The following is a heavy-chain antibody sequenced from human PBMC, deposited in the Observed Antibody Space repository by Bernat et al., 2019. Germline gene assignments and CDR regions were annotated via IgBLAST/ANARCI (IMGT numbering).Heavy chain of an antibody. D-gene: IGHD3-22*01. Sequence: QVQLVQSGAEVKKPGASVKVSCKASGYTFTSYAMHWVRQAPGQRREWMGWINAGNGNTKYLQKFQGRVTITRDTSASTAYMEVSSLRSEDTAVYYCARIYYDSSGYLKEFDYWGQGTLVTVSS. CDR1: GYTFTSYA. CDR2: INAGNGNT. V-gene: IGHV1-3*01. J-gene: IGHJ4*02. CDR3: ARIYYDSSGYLKEFDY.